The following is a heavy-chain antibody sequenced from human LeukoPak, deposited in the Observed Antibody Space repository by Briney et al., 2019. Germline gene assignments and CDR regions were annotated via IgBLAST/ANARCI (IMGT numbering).Heavy chain of an antibody. Sequence: PSETLSLTCAVYGGSFSGYYWSWIRQPPGKGLEWIGEINHSGSTIYNPSLKSRVTISVDTSKNQFSLKLSSVTAADTAVYYCARATYYYDSSGYYFWPYYYYGMDVWGQGTTVTVSS. J-gene: IGHJ6*02. D-gene: IGHD3-22*01. V-gene: IGHV4-34*01. CDR2: INHSGST. CDR1: GGSFSGYY. CDR3: ARATYYYDSSGYYFWPYYYYGMDV.